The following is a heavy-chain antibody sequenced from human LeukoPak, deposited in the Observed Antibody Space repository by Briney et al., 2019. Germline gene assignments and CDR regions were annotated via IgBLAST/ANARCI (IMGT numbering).Heavy chain of an antibody. D-gene: IGHD6-13*01. CDR1: GFTFSSYA. CDR2: ISGSGGST. J-gene: IGHJ4*02. CDR3: AKGGGSSSWYATYDY. V-gene: IGHV3-23*01. Sequence: GGSLRLSCAASGFTFSSYAMSWVRQAPGKGLEWVSAISGSGGSTYYADSVKGRFTISRDNSKNTLYLQMNSLRAEDTAVYYCAKGGGSSSWYATYDYWGQGTLVTVSS.